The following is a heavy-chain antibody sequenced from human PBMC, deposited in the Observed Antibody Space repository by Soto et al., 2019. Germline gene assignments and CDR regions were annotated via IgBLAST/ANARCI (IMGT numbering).Heavy chain of an antibody. CDR2: IDPVDSYA. J-gene: IGHJ5*02. CDR1: GFSFTNYW. CDR3: ARIESIARNWFDP. D-gene: IGHD6-13*01. Sequence: PGESLKISCKTSGFSFTNYWITWVRQVPGKGLEWMGNIDPVDSYANYSPSFQGHVTFSVDTSISTAFLHWSSLKASDSATYFCARIESIARNWFDPWGQGTLVTV. V-gene: IGHV5-10-1*01.